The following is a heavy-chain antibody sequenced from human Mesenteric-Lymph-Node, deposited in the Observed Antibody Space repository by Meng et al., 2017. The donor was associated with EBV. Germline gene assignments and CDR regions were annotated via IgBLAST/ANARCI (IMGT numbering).Heavy chain of an antibody. CDR1: GRSVSFCGYY. CDR2: IHYSGTT. Sequence: EPGPGQLKPSQHLSCCVCFSGRSVSFCGYYCTWIRQPPGKGLEWIGYIHYSGTTYYNPALQSRTMFSVDTSKNQFSLKLSSVTATDTAVYYCARVNGHCSAGSCYYLDYWGQGTLVTVSS. D-gene: IGHD2-15*01. V-gene: IGHV4-30-4*01. J-gene: IGHJ4*02. CDR3: ARVNGHCSAGSCYYLDY.